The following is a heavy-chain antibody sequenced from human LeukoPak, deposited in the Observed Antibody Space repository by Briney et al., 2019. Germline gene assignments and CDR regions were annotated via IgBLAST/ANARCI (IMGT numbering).Heavy chain of an antibody. Sequence: SETLSLTCTVSGYSISSGYYWGWIRQPPGKGLEWIGSIYHSGSTYYNPSLKSRVTISVDTSKNQFSLKLSSVTAADTAVYYCARGMATIGEDYWGQGTLVTVSS. CDR2: IYHSGST. J-gene: IGHJ4*02. D-gene: IGHD5-12*01. CDR1: GYSISSGYY. CDR3: ARGMATIGEDY. V-gene: IGHV4-38-2*02.